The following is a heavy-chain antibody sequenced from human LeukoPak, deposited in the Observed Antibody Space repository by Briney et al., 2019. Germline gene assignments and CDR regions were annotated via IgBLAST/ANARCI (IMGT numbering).Heavy chain of an antibody. J-gene: IGHJ2*01. D-gene: IGHD6-13*01. CDR2: INHSGST. V-gene: IGHV4-34*01. Sequence: SETLSLTCAVYGGSFSGYYWSWIRQPPGKGLEWIGEINHSGSTNYNPSLKSRVTISVDTSKNQFSLKLSSVTAADTAVYYCARGRIAAAARIAAAAKTTIKYFDLWGRGTLVTVSS. CDR3: ARGRIAAAARIAAAAKTTIKYFDL. CDR1: GGSFSGYY.